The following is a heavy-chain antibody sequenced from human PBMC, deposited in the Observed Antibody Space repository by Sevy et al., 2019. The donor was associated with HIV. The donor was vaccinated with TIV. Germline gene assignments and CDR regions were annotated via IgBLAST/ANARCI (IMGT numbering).Heavy chain of an antibody. CDR1: GFTFSTYN. V-gene: IGHV3-21*01. D-gene: IGHD6-13*01. CDR3: ARSWEQQLHDAFDI. Sequence: GGSLRLSCAASGFTFSTYNMNWVRQAPGEGLEWVSSITFSSNYIYYADSVKGRFTISRDNAKNSLYLQMNSLRAEDTAVYYCARSWEQQLHDAFDIWGQGTMVTVSS. J-gene: IGHJ3*02. CDR2: ITFSSNYI.